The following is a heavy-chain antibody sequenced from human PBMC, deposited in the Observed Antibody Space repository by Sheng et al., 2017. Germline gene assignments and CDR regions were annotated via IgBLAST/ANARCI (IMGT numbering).Heavy chain of an antibody. D-gene: IGHD3-9*01. V-gene: IGHV4-39*07. J-gene: IGHJ4*02. CDR2: ICYSGST. CDR1: GGSISSSSHY. CDR3: AGAVLRYSDWLSRPYYFDY. Sequence: QLQLQESGPGLVKSSETLSLTCTVSGGSISSSSHYWGWIRQPPGKGLEWIGSICYSGSTYYNPSLKSRVTISVDTSKNQFSLKLSSMTAADTAIYYCAGAVLRYSDWLSRPYYFDYWGQGTLVTVSS.